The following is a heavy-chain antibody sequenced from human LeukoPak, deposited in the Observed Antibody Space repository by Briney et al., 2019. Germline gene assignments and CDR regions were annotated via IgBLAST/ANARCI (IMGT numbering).Heavy chain of an antibody. CDR2: IYYSGST. J-gene: IGHJ3*02. Sequence: SVTLSLTCTVSGGSISSYYWSWIRQPPGKGLEWIGYIYYSGSTNYHPSLKSRVPISVDTSKNQFSLKLSSVTAADTAVYYCARHGDGYKPSEAFDIWGQGTMVTVSS. CDR1: GGSISSYY. D-gene: IGHD5-24*01. CDR3: ARHGDGYKPSEAFDI. V-gene: IGHV4-59*08.